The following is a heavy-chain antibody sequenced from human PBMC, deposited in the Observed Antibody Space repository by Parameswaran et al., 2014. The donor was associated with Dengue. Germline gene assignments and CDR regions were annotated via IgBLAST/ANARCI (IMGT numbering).Heavy chain of an antibody. D-gene: IGHD3-10*01. V-gene: IGHV3-15*01. CDR3: TTDELWFRELLRDY. CDR2: IKSKSDGGTT. J-gene: IGHJ4*02. Sequence: RWIRQPPGKGLEWVGRIKSKSDGGTTDYAAPVKGRFTISRDDSKNTLCLQMNSLKTEDTAVYYCTTDELWFRELLRDYWGQGTLVTVSS.